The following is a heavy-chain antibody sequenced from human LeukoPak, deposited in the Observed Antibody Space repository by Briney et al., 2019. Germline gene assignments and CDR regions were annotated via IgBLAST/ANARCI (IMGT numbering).Heavy chain of an antibody. CDR2: IYYSGST. V-gene: IGHV4-38-2*01. CDR3: ATTYYDFWGFDP. CDR1: GFIFSDHY. D-gene: IGHD3-3*01. J-gene: IGHJ5*02. Sequence: GSLRLSCAASGFIFSDHYMDWVRLAPGKGLEWIGSIYYSGSTYYNPSLKSRVTISVDTSKNQFSLKLSSVTAADTAVYYCATTYYDFWGFDPWGQGTLVTVSS.